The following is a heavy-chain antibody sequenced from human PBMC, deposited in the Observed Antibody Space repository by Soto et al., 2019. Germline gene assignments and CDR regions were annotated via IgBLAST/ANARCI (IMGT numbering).Heavy chain of an antibody. CDR1: GFTFSSYW. CDR3: ARYFRGSGRYFFDY. D-gene: IGHD6-19*01. J-gene: IGHJ4*02. CDR2: IKQDGSEK. Sequence: PGGSLRLSCAASGFTFSSYWMSWVRQAPGKGLGWVANIKQDGSEKYYVDSVEGRFTISRDNAKDSLYLQMNSLRGEDTAVYYCARYFRGSGRYFFDYWGQGTLVTVS. V-gene: IGHV3-7*03.